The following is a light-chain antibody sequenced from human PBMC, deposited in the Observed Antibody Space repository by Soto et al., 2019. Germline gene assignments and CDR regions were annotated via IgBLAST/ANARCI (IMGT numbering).Light chain of an antibody. CDR1: QDISTN. CDR3: QQYNDWPPWT. V-gene: IGKV3-15*01. CDR2: AVS. Sequence: EIVMTQSPATLSVSPGERATLSCRASQDISTNLAWYQQKPGQAPRLLIYAVSARATGIPARFSGSGSGTEFTFTISSLQSEDSAVYYCQQYNDWPPWTFGQGTKVDIK. J-gene: IGKJ1*01.